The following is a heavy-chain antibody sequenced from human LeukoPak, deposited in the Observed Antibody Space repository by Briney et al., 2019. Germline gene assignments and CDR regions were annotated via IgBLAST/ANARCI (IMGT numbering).Heavy chain of an antibody. D-gene: IGHD3-22*01. J-gene: IGHJ4*02. V-gene: IGHV5-51*01. CDR2: IYPGDSHT. Sequence: GESLKISCKGSGYSFTSFWVGWVRQMPGKGLEWMGIIYPGDSHTKYSPSFRGQVTISADKSISTAYLQWSSLKASDTAMYYCATRGYDSSGYYSVPFDYWGQGTLVTVSS. CDR3: ATRGYDSSGYYSVPFDY. CDR1: GYSFTSFW.